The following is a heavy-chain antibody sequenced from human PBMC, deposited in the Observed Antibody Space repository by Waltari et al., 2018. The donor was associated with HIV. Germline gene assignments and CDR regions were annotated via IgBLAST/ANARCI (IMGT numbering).Heavy chain of an antibody. Sequence: VQLVESGGGLVKPGESLRLSCAGSGCAFGKYTLSWARQAPGKGLEWISTISSTSGYIEYADSVKGRFTVSRDNAKKSLSLQMNSLRAEDAAVYYCARGLTIFGDVIPYYFDHWGQGSLVTVSS. CDR1: GCAFGKYT. V-gene: IGHV3-21*01. J-gene: IGHJ4*01. CDR3: ARGLTIFGDVIPYYFDH. CDR2: ISSTSGYI. D-gene: IGHD3-3*01.